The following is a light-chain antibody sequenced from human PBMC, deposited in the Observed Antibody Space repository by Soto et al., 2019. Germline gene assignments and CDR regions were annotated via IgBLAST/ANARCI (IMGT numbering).Light chain of an antibody. Sequence: DIQMTQSPSTLSASVGDRVTITCRASQSISSWLAWYQQKPGKAPKLLIYKASTLESGGPSRFSGSGSGTEFTLTISSLQPDDFSTYCCQQAFTFGPGTKVDIK. CDR3: QQAFT. CDR1: QSISSW. CDR2: KAS. V-gene: IGKV1-5*03. J-gene: IGKJ3*01.